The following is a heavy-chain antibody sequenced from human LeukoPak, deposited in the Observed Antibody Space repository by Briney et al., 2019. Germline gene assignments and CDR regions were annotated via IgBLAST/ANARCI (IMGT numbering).Heavy chain of an antibody. CDR2: IKGDGSDK. CDR3: ARDPETKRGRDGLDY. CDR1: GFTFSNDW. V-gene: IGHV3-7*01. J-gene: IGHJ4*02. Sequence: PGGSLRLSCAASGFTFSNDWMSRVRQAPGKGLEWMASIKGDGSDKYYVDSVKGRFTISRDNAKNSMYLQTNSLRAEDTAVYYCARDPETKRGRDGLDYWGPGTLVIVSS. D-gene: IGHD1-14*01.